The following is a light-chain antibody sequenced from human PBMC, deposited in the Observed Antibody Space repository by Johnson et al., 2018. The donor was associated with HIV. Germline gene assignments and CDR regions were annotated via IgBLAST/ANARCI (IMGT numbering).Light chain of an antibody. V-gene: IGLV1-51*01. CDR3: GTWDSSLSTGGV. CDR2: DNN. J-gene: IGLJ1*01. CDR1: SSNIGNNY. Sequence: QSVLTQPPSVSAAPGQKVTISCSGSSSNIGNNYVSWYQQLPGTAPKLLIYDNNKRPSGIPDRFSGSKSGTSATLGITALQTGDEADDYCGTWDSSLSTGGVFGTGTKVTVL.